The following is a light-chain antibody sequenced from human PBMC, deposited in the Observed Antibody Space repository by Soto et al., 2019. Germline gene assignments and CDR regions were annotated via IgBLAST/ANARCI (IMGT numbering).Light chain of an antibody. Sequence: QSVLTQPPSVSGAPGQRVTISCIGGSSNIGAGYEVHWYQQLPGTVPKLLIYRNTYRPSGVPDRFSGSKSGNTASLTISGLQAEDEADYYCTSYTTTSTLYVFGTGTKVTVL. CDR1: SSNIGAGYE. CDR2: RNT. CDR3: TSYTTTSTLYV. V-gene: IGLV1-40*01. J-gene: IGLJ1*01.